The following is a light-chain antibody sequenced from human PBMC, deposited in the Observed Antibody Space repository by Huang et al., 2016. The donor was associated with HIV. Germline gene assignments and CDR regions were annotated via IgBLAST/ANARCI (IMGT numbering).Light chain of an antibody. CDR3: HQYYGTPCT. CDR1: QGISAS. CDR2: AAS. Sequence: DIQITQSPSSLSASVGDRVTITCRASQGISASLAWYQQKPGKAPKLLVYAASRLESGVPSRFSGSGSGTDYTLTISSLQPEDFATYYCHQYYGTPCTFGQGTKLEIK. J-gene: IGKJ2*02. V-gene: IGKV1-NL1*01.